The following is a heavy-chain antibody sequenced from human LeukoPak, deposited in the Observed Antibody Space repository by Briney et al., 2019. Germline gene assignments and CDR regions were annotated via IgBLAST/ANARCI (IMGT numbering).Heavy chain of an antibody. CDR2: IYYSGST. D-gene: IGHD2-2*01. V-gene: IGHV4-34*01. CDR3: ARYSSSQGWFDP. CDR1: GGSFSGYY. Sequence: SETLSLTCAVYGGSFSGYYWSWIRQPPGKGLEWIGIIYYSGSTSYNPSLKSRVTISVDTSKNQFSLRLSSVTAADTAVYYCARYSSSQGWFDPWGQGTLVTVSS. J-gene: IGHJ5*02.